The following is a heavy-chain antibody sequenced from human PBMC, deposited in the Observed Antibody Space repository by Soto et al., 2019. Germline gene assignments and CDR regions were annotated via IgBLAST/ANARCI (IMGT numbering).Heavy chain of an antibody. Sequence: KFQGRVTITRDTSAITAYMELSSLRSEDTAVYYCARDPNDFWSGYYGPIGYFDYWGQGTLVTVSS. CDR3: ARDPNDFWSGYYGPIGYFDY. J-gene: IGHJ4*02. V-gene: IGHV1-3*01. D-gene: IGHD3-3*01.